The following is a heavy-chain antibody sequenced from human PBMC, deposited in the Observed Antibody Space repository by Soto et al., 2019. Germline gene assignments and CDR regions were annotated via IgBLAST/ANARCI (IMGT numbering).Heavy chain of an antibody. V-gene: IGHV4-59*01. CDR1: GGSISSYY. Sequence: PSETLSLTCTVSGGSISSYYWSWIRQPPGKGLEWIGYIYYSGSTNYNPSLKSRVTISVDTSKNQFSLKLSSVTAADTAVFYCARADGYCSGGSCRYYFDYWGQGTLVTVSS. CDR3: ARADGYCSGGSCRYYFDY. CDR2: IYYSGST. J-gene: IGHJ4*02. D-gene: IGHD2-15*01.